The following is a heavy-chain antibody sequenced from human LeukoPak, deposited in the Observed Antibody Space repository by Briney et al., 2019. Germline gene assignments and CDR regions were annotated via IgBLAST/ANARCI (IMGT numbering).Heavy chain of an antibody. CDR2: ISVRSNYI. CDR1: GYTFSSYS. CDR3: VRLRRNSDASGFYYYYDF. D-gene: IGHD3-22*01. V-gene: IGHV3-21*01. J-gene: IGHJ4*02. Sequence: GGSLRLSCAASGYTFSSYSINWVRQAPGKGLEWVSSISVRSNYIYYADSVRGRFRISRDDARDPLYLQMNSLRAEDTAVYYCVRLRRNSDASGFYYYYDFWGQGTLVTVSS.